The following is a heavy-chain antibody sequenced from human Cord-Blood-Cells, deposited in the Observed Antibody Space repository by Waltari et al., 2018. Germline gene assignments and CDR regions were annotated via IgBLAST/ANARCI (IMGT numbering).Heavy chain of an antibody. J-gene: IGHJ4*02. V-gene: IGHV4-34*01. CDR2: INHSGST. D-gene: IGHD3-22*01. CDR1: GGSFSGYY. Sequence: QVQLQQWGAGLLKPSETLSLTCAVYGGSFSGYYWSWIRQPPGKGLEWIGEINHSGSTNYNPSLKSRVTISVDTSKNQFSLKLSSVTAADTAVYYCARSPDYYDSSGYLDYWGQGTLVTVSS. CDR3: ARSPDYYDSSGYLDY.